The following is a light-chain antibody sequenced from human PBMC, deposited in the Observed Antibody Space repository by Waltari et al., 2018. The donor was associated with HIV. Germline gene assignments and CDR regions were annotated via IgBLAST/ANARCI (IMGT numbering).Light chain of an antibody. J-gene: IGLJ2*01. CDR3: CSYAGSSTLI. Sequence: QSALTQPASVSGSPGQSITISCTGPSSDVGSYNLVSWYQHHPGKAPKVMIYEVSKRPSGVSNRFSGSKSGSTASLTISGLQAEDEAEYYCCSYAGSSTLIFGGGTNLTVL. V-gene: IGLV2-23*02. CDR1: SSDVGSYNL. CDR2: EVS.